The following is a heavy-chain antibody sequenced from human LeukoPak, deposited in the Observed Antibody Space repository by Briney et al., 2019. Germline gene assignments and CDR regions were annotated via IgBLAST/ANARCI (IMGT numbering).Heavy chain of an antibody. D-gene: IGHD1-7*01. CDR2: ISSSGSTI. CDR3: ARDLSGDWSYVPWACFDY. V-gene: IGHV3-11*01. J-gene: IGHJ4*02. Sequence: GGSLRLSCAASGFTFSDYYMSWIRQAPGKGLEWVSYISSSGSTIYYADSVKGRFTISRDNAKNSLYLQMNSLRAEDTAVYYCARDLSGDWSYVPWACFDYWGQGTLVTVSS. CDR1: GFTFSDYY.